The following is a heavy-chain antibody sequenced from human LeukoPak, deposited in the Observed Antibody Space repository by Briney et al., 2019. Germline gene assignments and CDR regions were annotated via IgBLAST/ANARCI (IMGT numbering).Heavy chain of an antibody. D-gene: IGHD6-6*01. CDR2: ISSSGST. CDR1: GDSISSGDYY. Sequence: PSQTLSLTCTVSGDSISSGDYYWSWIRQPAGKGLEWIGRISSSGSTNYNPSLKSRVTISVDTSKNQFSLKLSSVTAADTAVYYCARGLKTGRQLPGYWGQGTLVTVSS. J-gene: IGHJ4*02. CDR3: ARGLKTGRQLPGY. V-gene: IGHV4-61*02.